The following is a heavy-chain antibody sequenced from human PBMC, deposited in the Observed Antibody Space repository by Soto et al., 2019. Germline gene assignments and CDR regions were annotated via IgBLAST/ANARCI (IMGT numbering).Heavy chain of an antibody. Sequence: PSETLSLTYSVSGGSISSNSYFWDWIRQSPGKGLEWIGSVHFRGSTYYNPSLKSRVTISVDTSKNQFSLKLTSVTAADRAVYYCARRGPNNSYGYDHRLDPWGQGTLVTVSS. CDR1: GGSISSNSYF. J-gene: IGHJ5*02. CDR2: VHFRGST. D-gene: IGHD5-18*01. V-gene: IGHV4-39*01. CDR3: ARRGPNNSYGYDHRLDP.